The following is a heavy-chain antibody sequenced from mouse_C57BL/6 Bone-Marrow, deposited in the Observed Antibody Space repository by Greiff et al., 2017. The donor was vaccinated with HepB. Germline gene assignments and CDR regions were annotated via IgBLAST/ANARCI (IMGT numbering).Heavy chain of an antibody. Sequence: EVQLVESGPGLVKPSQSLSLTCSVTGYSITSGYYWNWIRQFPGNKLEWMGYISYDGSNNYNPSLKNRISITRDTSKNQFFLKLNSVTTEDTATYYCARILRNYAMDYWGQGTSVTVSS. CDR2: ISYDGSN. V-gene: IGHV3-6*01. CDR1: GYSITSGYY. CDR3: ARILRNYAMDY. D-gene: IGHD1-1*01. J-gene: IGHJ4*01.